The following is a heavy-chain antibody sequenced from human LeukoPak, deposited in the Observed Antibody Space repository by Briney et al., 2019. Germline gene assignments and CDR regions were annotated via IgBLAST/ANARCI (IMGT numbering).Heavy chain of an antibody. Sequence: GGSLRLSCAASGFTFSSYWMSWVRQAPGKGLEWVANIKQDGSEKYYVDSVKGRFTISSDNAKNSLYLQMNSLRAEDTAGYYCASIAWASDGSVDYWGQGTLVTVSS. D-gene: IGHD1-14*01. CDR3: ASIAWASDGSVDY. CDR2: IKQDGSEK. CDR1: GFTFSSYW. V-gene: IGHV3-7*01. J-gene: IGHJ4*02.